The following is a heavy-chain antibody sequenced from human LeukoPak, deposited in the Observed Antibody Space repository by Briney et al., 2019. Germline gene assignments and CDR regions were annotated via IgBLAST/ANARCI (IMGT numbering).Heavy chain of an antibody. CDR2: ISGSGGST. J-gene: IGHJ6*02. CDR1: GFTFSSYA. V-gene: IGHV3-23*01. Sequence: GGSLRLPCAASGFTFSSYAMSWVRQAPGKGLEWVSAISGSGGSTYYADSVKGRFTISRDNSKNTLYLQMNGLRAEDTAVYYCAKDLRDCSSTSCYTNYYYGMDVWGQGTTVTVSS. D-gene: IGHD2-2*02. CDR3: AKDLRDCSSTSCYTNYYYGMDV.